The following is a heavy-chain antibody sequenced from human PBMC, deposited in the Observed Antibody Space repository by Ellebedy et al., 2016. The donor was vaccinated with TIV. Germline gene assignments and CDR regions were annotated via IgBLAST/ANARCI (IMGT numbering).Heavy chain of an antibody. D-gene: IGHD5-12*01. J-gene: IGHJ4*02. CDR1: GFTFDRDW. V-gene: IGHV3-74*01. Sequence: HTGGSLRLSCVGSGFTFDRDWMHWVRQGPGKGPVWVSRINTVGSSTTYADFVKGRFTISRDNAQNTVYLQMNSLRVEDTGVYYCARGSSYIGAYVGPGAFDSWGQGSLVTVS. CDR2: INTVGSST. CDR3: ARGSSYIGAYVGPGAFDS.